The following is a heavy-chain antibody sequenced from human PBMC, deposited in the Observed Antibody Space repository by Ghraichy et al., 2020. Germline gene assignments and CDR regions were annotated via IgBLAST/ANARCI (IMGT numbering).Heavy chain of an antibody. CDR2: SSSSSSYI. CDR1: GFTFSSYS. Sequence: GGSLRLSCAASGFTFSSYSMNWVRQAPGKGLEWVSSSSSSSSYIYYADSVKGRFTISRDNAKNSLYLQMNSLRAEDTAVYYCARGRGGYYYDSSGYSHFQHWGQGTLVTVSS. CDR3: ARGRGGYYYDSSGYSHFQH. D-gene: IGHD3-22*01. V-gene: IGHV3-21*01. J-gene: IGHJ1*01.